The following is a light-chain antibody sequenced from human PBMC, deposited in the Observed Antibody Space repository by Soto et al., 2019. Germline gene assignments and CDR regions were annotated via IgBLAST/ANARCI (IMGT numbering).Light chain of an antibody. CDR1: SGSIANNY. CDR2: ENN. Sequence: NFMLTQPHSVSESPRKTVTLSCTRSSGSIANNYVQCYPQRPGRAPITVISENNQRPSGGPGRFSGSTDGSSHSASLTISGLQTEDEADYYCQSSDSSFVIFGGGTKLTVL. V-gene: IGLV6-57*04. CDR3: QSSDSSFVI. J-gene: IGLJ2*01.